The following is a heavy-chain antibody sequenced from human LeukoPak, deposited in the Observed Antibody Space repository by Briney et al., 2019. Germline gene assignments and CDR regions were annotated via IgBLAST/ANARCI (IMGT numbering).Heavy chain of an antibody. Sequence: ASVKVSCKASGYTFTTYYMHGVRQAPGQGLEWIGIINPSDGSTTYAQRLQGRVTMTRDTSTTTVYMELSSLRSEDTAVSYCARHQGAGEYPFDYWGQGTLVTVAS. CDR2: INPSDGST. V-gene: IGHV1-46*01. D-gene: IGHD3-16*01. J-gene: IGHJ4*02. CDR1: GYTFTTYY. CDR3: ARHQGAGEYPFDY.